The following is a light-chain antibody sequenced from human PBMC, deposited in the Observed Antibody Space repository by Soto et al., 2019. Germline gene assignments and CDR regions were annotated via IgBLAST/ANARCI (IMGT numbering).Light chain of an antibody. V-gene: IGKV3-20*01. Sequence: IVLTQSPGTLSLSPGERATLSCRTSQSVSNNYVAWYQQKPGQAPRLLIYDTSSRVTGIPDRFSGSGSGTDFTLTISRLEPEDFAVFYCQQYGTSEIIFGQGTRL. J-gene: IGKJ5*01. CDR2: DTS. CDR3: QQYGTSEII. CDR1: QSVSNNY.